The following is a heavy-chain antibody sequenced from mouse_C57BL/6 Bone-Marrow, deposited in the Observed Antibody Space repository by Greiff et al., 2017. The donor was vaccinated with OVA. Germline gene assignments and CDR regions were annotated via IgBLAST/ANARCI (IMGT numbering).Heavy chain of an antibody. Sequence: EVKLVESGPELVKPGASVKISCKASGYSFNDYNMNWVKQSNGKSLEWIGVINPNYGTTSYNQKFKGKATLTVDQSSSTAYMQLKSLTSEDSAVYDCAFYYGSSYRYFDVWGTGTTVTVSS. J-gene: IGHJ1*03. CDR1: GYSFNDYN. CDR3: AFYYGSSYRYFDV. D-gene: IGHD1-1*01. V-gene: IGHV1-39*01. CDR2: INPNYGTT.